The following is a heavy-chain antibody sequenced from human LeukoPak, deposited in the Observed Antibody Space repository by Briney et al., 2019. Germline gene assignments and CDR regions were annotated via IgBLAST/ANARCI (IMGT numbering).Heavy chain of an antibody. V-gene: IGHV3-21*01. D-gene: IGHD3-10*01. J-gene: IGHJ6*02. Sequence: PGGSLRLSCAASGFTFSSYSMKWVRQAPGKGLEWVSSISSSSSYIYYADSVKGRFTISRNNAKNSLYLQMNSLRAEDTAVYYCVREGTSVTNFYYNGMDVWGQGTTVTVSS. CDR2: ISSSSSYI. CDR3: VREGTSVTNFYYNGMDV. CDR1: GFTFSSYS.